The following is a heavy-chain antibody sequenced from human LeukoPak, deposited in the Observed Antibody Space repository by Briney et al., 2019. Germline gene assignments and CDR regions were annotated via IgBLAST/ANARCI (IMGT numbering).Heavy chain of an antibody. CDR3: ARRDYYDSSGYWLSDY. D-gene: IGHD3-22*01. Sequence: SETLSLTCAVYGGSFSGYYWSWIRQPPGKGLEWIGEINHSGSTNYNPSLKSRVTISVDKSKNQFSLKLSSVTAADTAVYYCARRDYYDSSGYWLSDYWGQGTLVTVSS. CDR2: INHSGST. J-gene: IGHJ4*02. V-gene: IGHV4-34*01. CDR1: GGSFSGYY.